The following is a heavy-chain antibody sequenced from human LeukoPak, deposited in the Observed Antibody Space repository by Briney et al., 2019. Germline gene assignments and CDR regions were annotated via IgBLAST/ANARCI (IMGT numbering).Heavy chain of an antibody. D-gene: IGHD6-13*01. CDR2: ISAYNGNT. CDR3: ARGPIAAAGTWHNWFDP. Sequence: PGASVKVSCKASGYTFTSYGFSWVRQAPGQGLEWMGWISAYNGNTHYAQKLQDRVTMTTDTSTSTAYMELRSLRSDDTAVYYCARGPIAAAGTWHNWFDPWGQGTLVTVSS. CDR1: GYTFTSYG. V-gene: IGHV1-18*01. J-gene: IGHJ5*02.